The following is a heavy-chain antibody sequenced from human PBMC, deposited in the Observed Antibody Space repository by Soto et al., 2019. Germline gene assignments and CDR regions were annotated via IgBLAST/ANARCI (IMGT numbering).Heavy chain of an antibody. CDR1: GYKFISYG. CDR3: ASERRTMSAAFDM. CDR2: SSPFNGDT. D-gene: IGHD3-10*02. V-gene: IGHV1-18*01. Sequence: QVQLVQSGAEVKKPGASVKVSCKASGYKFISYGLSWVRQAPGQRLEWMAGSSPFNGDTNYAENRQGRVTMTADTSTTTVYVELRSLRDDGTAVYYCASERRTMSAAFDMWGQGTMVTVSS. J-gene: IGHJ3*02.